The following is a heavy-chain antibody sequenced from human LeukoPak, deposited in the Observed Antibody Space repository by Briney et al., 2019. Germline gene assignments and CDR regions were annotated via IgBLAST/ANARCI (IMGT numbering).Heavy chain of an antibody. Sequence: GESLKISCKAFGFSFTTYWIGWVRQMPGKGLEWMGIIYPQDSDTFYSPSFQGQVTISVDKSISTAYLQWSSLKASDTAMYYCARAGPSWYDSSGYYYGYWGQGTLVTVSS. D-gene: IGHD3-22*01. V-gene: IGHV5-51*01. CDR2: IYPQDSDT. CDR1: GFSFTTYW. CDR3: ARAGPSWYDSSGYYYGY. J-gene: IGHJ4*02.